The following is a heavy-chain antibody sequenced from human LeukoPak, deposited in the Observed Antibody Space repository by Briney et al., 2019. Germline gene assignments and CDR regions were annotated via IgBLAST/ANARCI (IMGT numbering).Heavy chain of an antibody. Sequence: SETLSLTCTVSGGSISSSSYYWGWIRQPPGKGLEWIGSTYYSGSTYYNPSLKSRVTISVDTSKNQFSLKLSSVTAADTAVYYCARGDYMDVWGKGTTVTVSS. J-gene: IGHJ6*03. CDR2: TYYSGST. CDR1: GGSISSSSYY. V-gene: IGHV4-39*07. CDR3: ARGDYMDV.